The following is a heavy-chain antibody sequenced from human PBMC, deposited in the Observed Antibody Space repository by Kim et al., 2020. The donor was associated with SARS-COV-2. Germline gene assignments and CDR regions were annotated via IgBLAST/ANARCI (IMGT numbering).Heavy chain of an antibody. Sequence: SETLSLTCAVYGGSLSNYYWSWIRQSPEKGLEWIGEISHRGSAKYNPSLKSRVSISIDTSKNQFSLNLTSVTAADTAVYYCARGHGYCSDGTCGRPGYWGQGTLVTVSS. CDR1: GGSLSNYY. CDR3: ARGHGYCSDGTCGRPGY. CDR2: ISHRGSA. D-gene: IGHD2-15*01. J-gene: IGHJ4*02. V-gene: IGHV4-34*01.